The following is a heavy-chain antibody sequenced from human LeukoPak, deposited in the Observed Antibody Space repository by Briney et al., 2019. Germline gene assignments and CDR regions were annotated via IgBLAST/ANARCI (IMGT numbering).Heavy chain of an antibody. J-gene: IGHJ6*03. CDR2: FIPNFGTA. D-gene: IGHD1-1*01. V-gene: IGHV1-69*15. CDR3: ARGPWNGPPGFYYYYMDV. CDR1: GGTFSDYA. Sequence: SVKVSCKASGGTFSDYAINWVRQAPGQGLEWMGRFIPNFGTANYAPKFQGRVTVTADESTSSAFMELSSLRFEDTAVYYCARGPWNGPPGFYYYYMDVWGRGTTVIVSS.